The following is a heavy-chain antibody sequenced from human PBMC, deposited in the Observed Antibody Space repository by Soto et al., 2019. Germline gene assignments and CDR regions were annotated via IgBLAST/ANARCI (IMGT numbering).Heavy chain of an antibody. CDR1: GGSVSGGTHY. D-gene: IGHD6-13*01. CDR2: IYNSGST. V-gene: IGHV4-61*01. J-gene: IGHJ2*01. CDR3: ARGYRTSWYWFDL. Sequence: QAQLQESGPGPVKPSETLSLTCTVSGGSVSGGTHYWSWIRQHPGKGLEWIGYIYNSGSTNDNPSLKSRVTISVDTSKNQFSLKLSSVTAADTAVYYCARGYRTSWYWFDLWGRGTLVTVSS.